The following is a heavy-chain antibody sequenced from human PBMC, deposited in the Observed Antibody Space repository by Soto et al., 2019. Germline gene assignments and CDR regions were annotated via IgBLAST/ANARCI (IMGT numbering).Heavy chain of an antibody. J-gene: IGHJ4*02. CDR2: IWYDGSNK. V-gene: IGHV3-33*01. CDR3: ASDSSVTSRGIDY. CDR1: GFTFSTYG. Sequence: GGSLRLSCAASGFTFSTYGMHWVRQAPGKGLEWVALIWYDGSNKYYADSVKGRFTISRDNSKNTLYLQMNHLRAEDTAVYYCASDSSVTSRGIDYWGQGTLVTVSS. D-gene: IGHD4-17*01.